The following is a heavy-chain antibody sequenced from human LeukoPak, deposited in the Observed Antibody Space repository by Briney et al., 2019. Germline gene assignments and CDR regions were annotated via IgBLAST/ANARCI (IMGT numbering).Heavy chain of an antibody. CDR2: ISYDGSNK. Sequence: PGRSLRLSCAASGFTFSSYGMHWVRQAPGKGLEWVAVISYDGSNKYYADSVEGRFTISRDNSKNTLYLQMNSLRAEDTAVYYCAKDLPGALDYWGQGTLVTVSS. V-gene: IGHV3-30*18. J-gene: IGHJ4*02. CDR3: AKDLPGALDY. CDR1: GFTFSSYG. D-gene: IGHD3-10*01.